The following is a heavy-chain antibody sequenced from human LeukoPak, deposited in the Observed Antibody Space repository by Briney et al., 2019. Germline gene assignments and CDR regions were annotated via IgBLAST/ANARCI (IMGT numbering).Heavy chain of an antibody. CDR1: GFTFSGYW. D-gene: IGHD1-26*01. Sequence: GGSLRLSCAASGFTFSGYWMSWVRQTPEKGLEWVANVKQDGYEKYYVDSVKGRFTISRDNAKNSLYLQMNSLRADDTAVYYCARDKIVGPTTLDYWGQGTLVTVSS. CDR2: VKQDGYEK. J-gene: IGHJ4*02. V-gene: IGHV3-7*01. CDR3: ARDKIVGPTTLDY.